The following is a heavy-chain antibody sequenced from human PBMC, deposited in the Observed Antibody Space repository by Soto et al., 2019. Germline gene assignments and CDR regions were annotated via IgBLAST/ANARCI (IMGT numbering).Heavy chain of an antibody. CDR1: GFTFIDSA. D-gene: IGHD2-15*01. Sequence: GGSLRLSCAAAGFTFIDSAMHLVRPASGKGLEWVGRIRSKPNTDATAYAASVKGRFTISRDDSKNTAYLQMNSLKTEDTAVYYCTRHVDCSGGSCYSGYYYYMDVWGKGTTVTVSS. CDR2: IRSKPNTDAT. V-gene: IGHV3-73*01. CDR3: TRHVDCSGGSCYSGYYYYMDV. J-gene: IGHJ6*03.